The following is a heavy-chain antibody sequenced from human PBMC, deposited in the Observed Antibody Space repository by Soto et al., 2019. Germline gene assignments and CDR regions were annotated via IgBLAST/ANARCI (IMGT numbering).Heavy chain of an antibody. D-gene: IGHD2-2*01. J-gene: IGHJ4*02. Sequence: LSLTCTVSGGSISSYYWSWIRQPPGKGLEWIGYIYYSGSTNYNPSLKSRVTISVDTSKNQFSLKLSSVTAADTAVYYCARDAAYCSSTSCYGYWGQGTLVTVSS. CDR1: GGSISSYY. CDR3: ARDAAYCSSTSCYGY. CDR2: IYYSGST. V-gene: IGHV4-59*01.